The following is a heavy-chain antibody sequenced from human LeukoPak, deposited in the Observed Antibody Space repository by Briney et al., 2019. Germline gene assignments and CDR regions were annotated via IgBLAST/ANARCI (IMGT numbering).Heavy chain of an antibody. CDR2: INPSGGST. CDR3: ARGAPRELTAVAGGGSTHYYYYYYMDV. J-gene: IGHJ6*03. V-gene: IGHV1-46*01. D-gene: IGHD6-19*01. CDR1: GYTFTSYY. Sequence: ASVKVSCKASGYTFTSYYMHWVRQAPGQVLERMGKINPSGGSTSYAQNFQGRVTMTRDMSTRTVYMELSRLRSDDTAVYYCARGAPRELTAVAGGGSTHYYYYYYMDVWGKGTTVTISS.